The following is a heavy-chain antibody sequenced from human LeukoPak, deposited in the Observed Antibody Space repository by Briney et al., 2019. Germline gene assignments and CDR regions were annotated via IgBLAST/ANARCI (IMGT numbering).Heavy chain of an antibody. V-gene: IGHV5-51*01. CDR2: IYPGDSDT. D-gene: IGHD3-22*01. CDR1: GYRFTSYW. J-gene: IGHJ3*02. Sequence: GESLKISCKGSGYRFTSYWIGWVRPMPGKGLEWMGIIYPGDSDTRYSPSFQGQVTISADKSISTAYLQWSSLKASDTAMYYCAMFYYDSSGYLLGAFDIWGQGTMVTVSS. CDR3: AMFYYDSSGYLLGAFDI.